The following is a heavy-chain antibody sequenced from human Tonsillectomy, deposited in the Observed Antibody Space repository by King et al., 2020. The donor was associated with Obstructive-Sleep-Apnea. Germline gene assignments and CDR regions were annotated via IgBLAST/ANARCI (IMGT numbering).Heavy chain of an antibody. V-gene: IGHV4-34*01. D-gene: IGHD6-6*01. J-gene: IGHJ6*02. CDR2: INHSGST. CDR1: GGSFSGYY. CDR3: ARLKSSSSSHTNRFYYYYGMDV. Sequence: VQLQQWGAGLLKPSETLSLTCAVYGGSFSGYYWSWIRQPPGKGLEWIGEINHSGSTNYNPSLKSRVTISVDTSKNQFSLKLSSVTAADTAVYYCARLKSSSSSHTNRFYYYYGMDVWGQGTTVTVSS.